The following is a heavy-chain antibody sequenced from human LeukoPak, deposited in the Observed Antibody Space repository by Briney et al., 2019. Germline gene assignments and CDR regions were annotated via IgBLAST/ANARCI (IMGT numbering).Heavy chain of an antibody. J-gene: IGHJ4*02. CDR3: AKGSSGRTIFGVVTFYYFDY. CDR2: ISGSGGST. D-gene: IGHD3-3*01. Sequence: PGGSLRLSCAASGFTFSSYAMSWVRQAPGKGLEWVSAISGSGGSTYYVDSVKGRFTISRDNSKNTLYLQMNSLRAEDTAVYYCAKGSSGRTIFGVVTFYYFDYWGQGTLVTVSS. CDR1: GFTFSSYA. V-gene: IGHV3-23*01.